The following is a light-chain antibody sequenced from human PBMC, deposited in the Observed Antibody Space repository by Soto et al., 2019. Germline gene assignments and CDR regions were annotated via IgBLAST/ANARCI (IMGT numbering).Light chain of an antibody. CDR2: DAS. V-gene: IGKV3-11*01. CDR1: QSVGSY. CDR3: QQRSNWPSLT. J-gene: IGKJ4*01. Sequence: EIVLIQAPSTLCLSPGERATLSCRASQSVGSYLAWYQHKPGQAPRLLISDASNRATGIPARFSGSGSETDFTLTISSLEPEDSAVYYCQQRSNWPSLTFGGGTKADIK.